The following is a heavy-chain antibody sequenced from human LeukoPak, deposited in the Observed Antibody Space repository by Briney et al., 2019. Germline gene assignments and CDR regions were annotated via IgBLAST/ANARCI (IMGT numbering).Heavy chain of an antibody. J-gene: IGHJ5*02. CDR3: ARDVTYHGGDWFDP. V-gene: IGHV3-48*04. CDR2: ISGSGTSI. D-gene: IGHD4-23*01. CDR1: EFTFSTYS. Sequence: GGSLRLSCAASEFTFSTYSICWVRQAPGKGLEWVSYISGSGTSIYYADSVRGRFTISRDNAKNSLYLQMNSLRAEDTAVYYCARDVTYHGGDWFDPWGQGTLVTVSS.